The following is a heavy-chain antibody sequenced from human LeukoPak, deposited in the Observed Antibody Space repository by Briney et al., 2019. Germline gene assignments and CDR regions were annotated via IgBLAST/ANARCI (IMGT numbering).Heavy chain of an antibody. V-gene: IGHV3-30*18. CDR3: AKDWQLLS. CDR1: GFTFSSYG. D-gene: IGHD6-6*01. CDR2: ISYDGSNK. J-gene: IGHJ6*02. Sequence: GGSLRLSCAASGFTFSSYGMHWVRQAPGKGLEWVAVISYDGSNKYYADSVKGRFTISRDNSKNTLYLQMNSLRAEDTAVYYCAKDWQLLSWGQGTTVTVSS.